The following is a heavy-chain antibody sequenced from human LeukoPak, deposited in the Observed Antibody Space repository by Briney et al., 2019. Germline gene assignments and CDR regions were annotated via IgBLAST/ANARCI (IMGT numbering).Heavy chain of an antibody. V-gene: IGHV1-18*01. CDR2: ISTYNGNT. CDR3: ARLIHRGYSASWYVDY. Sequence: ASVKASCKASGYTFTSYAFSWVRQAPGQGLEWMGWISTYNGNTNYAQKLQGRVTMTTDTSTSTAYMELRSLTSDDTAVYYCARLIHRGYSASWYVDYWGQGTLVTVSS. D-gene: IGHD6-13*01. J-gene: IGHJ4*02. CDR1: GYTFTSYA.